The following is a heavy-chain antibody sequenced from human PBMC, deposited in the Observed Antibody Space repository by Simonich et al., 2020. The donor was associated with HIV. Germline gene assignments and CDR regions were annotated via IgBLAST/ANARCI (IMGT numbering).Heavy chain of an antibody. Sequence: QVQLQQWGAGLLKPSETLSLTCAVYGGSFSNYYWSWIRQPPEKGLDGIGEINHSGSTNYTPSLKSRVTISVHTSKKQFSLKVTSVTAADTAVYYCAGDSSAYYYHYWGQGTLVTVSS. CDR2: INHSGST. CDR1: GGSFSNYY. J-gene: IGHJ4*02. V-gene: IGHV4-34*01. D-gene: IGHD3-22*01. CDR3: AGDSSAYYYHY.